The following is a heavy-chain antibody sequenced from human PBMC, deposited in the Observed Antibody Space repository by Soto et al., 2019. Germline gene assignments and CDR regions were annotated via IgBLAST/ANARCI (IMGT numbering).Heavy chain of an antibody. CDR3: ARSPLSYDYVRQTWREVGDSFDI. J-gene: IGHJ3*02. Sequence: SETLSLTCAIYNSSLGAFHWTWIRQLPGKGLEWIGELIHGGSTNYNPSLKSRVTFSLDTSKNQFSLQLMSVTAADTAVYYCARSPLSYDYVRQTWREVGDSFDIWGRGTLVTVSS. CDR2: LIHGGST. D-gene: IGHD3-16*01. CDR1: NSSLGAFH. V-gene: IGHV4-34*12.